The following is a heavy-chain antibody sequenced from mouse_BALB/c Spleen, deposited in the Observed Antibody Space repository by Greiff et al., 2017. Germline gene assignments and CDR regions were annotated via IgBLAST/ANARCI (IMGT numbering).Heavy chain of an antibody. CDR2: SRNKANDYTT. CDR1: GFTFSDFY. Sequence: EVMLVESGGGLVQPGGSLRLSCATSGFTFSDFYMEWVRQPPGKRLEWIAASRNKANDYTTEYSASVKGRFIVSRDTSQSILYLQMNALGAEDTAIYYCARASLLSWFAYWGQGTLVTVSA. J-gene: IGHJ3*01. CDR3: ARASLLSWFAY. V-gene: IGHV7-1*02. D-gene: IGHD1-1*01.